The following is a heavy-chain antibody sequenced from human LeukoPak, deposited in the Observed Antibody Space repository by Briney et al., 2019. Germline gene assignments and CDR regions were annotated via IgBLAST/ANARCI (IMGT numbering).Heavy chain of an antibody. V-gene: IGHV4-4*02. Sequence: SGTLSLTCAVSGASISSNNWWSWVRQPPGKGLEWIGEIFFTGTTTYNPSLKSRVSMSLDKSKNQFSLNLTSVTAADTAIYYCARVYCSSNSCYLDYWSQGTLVTVSS. J-gene: IGHJ4*02. CDR1: GASISSNNW. CDR3: ARVYCSSNSCYLDY. D-gene: IGHD2-2*01. CDR2: IFFTGTT.